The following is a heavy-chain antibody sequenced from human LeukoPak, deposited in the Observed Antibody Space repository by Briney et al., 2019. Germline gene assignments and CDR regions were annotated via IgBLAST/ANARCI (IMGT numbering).Heavy chain of an antibody. D-gene: IGHD2-15*01. CDR2: IYPGDSDV. J-gene: IGHJ3*02. V-gene: IGHV5-51*01. Sequence: GESLKISCKGSGYSFTTYWIGWVRQLPGKGLDWMGIIYPGDSDVKYSPSFQGQVTISADKSINTAYLQWSSLKASDTAMYYCARRYCSGNSCTRGRSDAFDIWGQGTMVTVSS. CDR3: ARRYCSGNSCTRGRSDAFDI. CDR1: GYSFTTYW.